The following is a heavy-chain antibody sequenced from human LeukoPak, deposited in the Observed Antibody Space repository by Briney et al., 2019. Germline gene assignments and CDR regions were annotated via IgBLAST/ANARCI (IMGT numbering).Heavy chain of an antibody. CDR3: ARDPRNYDILTGYYAWGYGMDV. CDR1: GGSISSGGYY. Sequence: SQTLSLTCTVSGGSISSGGYYWSWIRQHPGKGLEWIGYIYYSGSTYYNPSLKSRVAISVDTSKNQFSLKLSSVTAADTAVYYCARDPRNYDILTGYYAWGYGMDVWGQGTTVTVSS. J-gene: IGHJ6*02. CDR2: IYYSGST. D-gene: IGHD3-9*01. V-gene: IGHV4-31*03.